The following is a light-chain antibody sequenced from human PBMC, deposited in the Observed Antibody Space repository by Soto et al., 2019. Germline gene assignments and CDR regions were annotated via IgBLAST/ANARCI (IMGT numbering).Light chain of an antibody. CDR2: EVS. V-gene: IGLV2-14*01. CDR1: NSDVGGYNY. J-gene: IGLJ2*01. Sequence: QSALTQPRSVSGSPGQSVTISCTGTNSDVGGYNYVSWYQHRPGKAPKLIIYEVSNRPSGVSNRFSGSKSGNTASLTFSGLQAEDEADYYCSSYTSTKALLFGGGTKVTVL. CDR3: SSYTSTKALL.